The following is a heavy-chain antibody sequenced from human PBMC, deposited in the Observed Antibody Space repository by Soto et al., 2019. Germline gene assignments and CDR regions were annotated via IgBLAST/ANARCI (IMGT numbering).Heavy chain of an antibody. Sequence: QVQLVESGGGVVQPGRSLSLSCAASGLTFSNYGMHWVRQAPGKGLEWVAVIWFDENNKYYTDSVKGRFTISRANSKNTLYLQMNNLRAEDTAVYYCAGGSSNWYHEYWGQGTLVTVSS. CDR1: GLTFSNYG. V-gene: IGHV3-33*08. D-gene: IGHD6-13*01. CDR2: IWFDENNK. J-gene: IGHJ4*02. CDR3: AGGSSNWYHEY.